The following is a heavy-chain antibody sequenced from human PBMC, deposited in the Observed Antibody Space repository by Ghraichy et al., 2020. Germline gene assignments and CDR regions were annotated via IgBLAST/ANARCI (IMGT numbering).Heavy chain of an antibody. V-gene: IGHV3-33*01. J-gene: IGHJ2*01. CDR1: GFTLSAYG. CDR3: ARDSRDNANYVNWYYDL. D-gene: IGHD4/OR15-4a*01. Sequence: GGSLRLSCAASGFTLSAYGVHWVRQAPGKALEWVAVIFRDGRIKYYADSLSGRFTLSRDNSKNTLYLQTNSLRVEDTAVYYFARDSRDNANYVNWYYDLWGRGTLVTVSS. CDR2: IFRDGRIK.